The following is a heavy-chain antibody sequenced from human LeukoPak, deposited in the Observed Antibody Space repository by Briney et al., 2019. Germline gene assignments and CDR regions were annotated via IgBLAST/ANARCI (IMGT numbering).Heavy chain of an antibody. J-gene: IGHJ4*02. CDR3: ASSFYSYGSYYFDY. Sequence: PGGSLRLSCAASGFTFSGYWMSWVRQAPGKGLEWVANTKQDGSDKYYVDSVKGRFTISRDNAKNSLYLQMNSLRAEDTAVYYCASSFYSYGSYYFDYWGQGTLVTVSS. D-gene: IGHD5-18*01. CDR2: TKQDGSDK. CDR1: GFTFSGYW. V-gene: IGHV3-7*01.